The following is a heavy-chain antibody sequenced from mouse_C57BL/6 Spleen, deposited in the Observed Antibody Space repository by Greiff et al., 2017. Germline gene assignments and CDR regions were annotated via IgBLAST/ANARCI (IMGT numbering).Heavy chain of an antibody. Sequence: QVQLQQPGAELVMPGASVKLSCKASGYTFTSYWMHWVKQRPGHGLEWIGEIDPSDSYTNYNQKFKGKSTLTVDKSSSTAYMQLSSLTSEDSAVYYCARRVTTGFDYWGQGTTLTVSS. J-gene: IGHJ2*01. D-gene: IGHD2-2*01. CDR2: IDPSDSYT. CDR1: GYTFTSYW. CDR3: ARRVTTGFDY. V-gene: IGHV1-69*01.